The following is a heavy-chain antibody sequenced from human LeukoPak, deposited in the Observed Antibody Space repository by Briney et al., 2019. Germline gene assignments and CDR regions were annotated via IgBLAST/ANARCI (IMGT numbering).Heavy chain of an antibody. CDR2: IYHSGST. V-gene: IGHV4-4*02. CDR3: ARSHYDILTGAYYFDY. Sequence: PSETLSLTCAVSGGSISSSNWWSWVRQPPGKGLEWIGEIYHSGSTNYNPSLKSRVTISVDKSKNQFSLKLSSVTAADTAVYYCARSHYDILTGAYYFDYWGRGTLVTVSS. J-gene: IGHJ4*02. D-gene: IGHD3-9*01. CDR1: GGSISSSNW.